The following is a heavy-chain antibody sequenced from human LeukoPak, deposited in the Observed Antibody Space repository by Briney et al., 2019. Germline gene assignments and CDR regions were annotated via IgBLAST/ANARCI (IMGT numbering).Heavy chain of an antibody. J-gene: IGHJ4*02. V-gene: IGHV3-7*05. CDR2: IKQDGSEK. D-gene: IGHD3-16*01. CDR3: ARSEWGGYDH. CDR1: GFTFSSYW. Sequence: GGSLRLSCAASGFTFSSYWMSWVRQAPGKGLEWVANIKQDGSEKNYVGSLKGRFTISRDNAKKSLYLQMNSLRAEDTAVYFCARSEWGGYDHWGQGTLVTVSS.